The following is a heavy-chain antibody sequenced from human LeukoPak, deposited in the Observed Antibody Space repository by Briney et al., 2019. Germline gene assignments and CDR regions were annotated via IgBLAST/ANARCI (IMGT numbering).Heavy chain of an antibody. CDR2: ISAYNGNT. D-gene: IGHD3-10*01. V-gene: IGHV1-18*01. CDR1: GYTFTSYG. Sequence: GASVKVSCKASGYTFTSYGISWVRQAPGQGLEWMGWISAYNGNTNYAQKLQGRVTMTTDTSTSTAYMELRSLRSDDTAVYYCARERGEGLTMVRGVIFDYWGQGTLVTVSS. J-gene: IGHJ4*02. CDR3: ARERGEGLTMVRGVIFDY.